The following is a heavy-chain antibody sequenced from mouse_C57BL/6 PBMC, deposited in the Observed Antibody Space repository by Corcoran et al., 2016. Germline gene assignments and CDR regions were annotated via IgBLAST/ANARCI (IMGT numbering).Heavy chain of an antibody. CDR1: GLNIKNTY. J-gene: IGHJ3*01. CDR3: ARGDYGSRYWFAY. V-gene: IGHV14-3*01. CDR2: IDPANVNT. D-gene: IGHD1-1*01. Sequence: EVQLQQSVTDLVRPGASVNVSCTASGLNIKNTYMHWVKQRPEHGLEWIGRIDPANVNTKYAPKFQGKATITAETSSNTAYLQLSSLTSEDTAIYYCARGDYGSRYWFAYWGQGTLVTVSA.